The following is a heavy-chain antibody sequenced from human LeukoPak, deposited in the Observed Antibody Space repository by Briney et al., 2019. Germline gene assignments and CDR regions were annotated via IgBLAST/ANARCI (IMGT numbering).Heavy chain of an antibody. J-gene: IGHJ2*01. CDR3: AKDGAYYGSGSSYYFDL. Sequence: GGSLRLSCAASGFTFDDYAMHWVRQAPGKGLEWVSGISWNGGTIGYADSVKGRFTISRDNAKNSLYLQMNSLRAEDTALYYCAKDGAYYGSGSSYYFDLWGYGTLVTVSS. V-gene: IGHV3-9*01. CDR2: ISWNGGTI. D-gene: IGHD3-10*01. CDR1: GFTFDDYA.